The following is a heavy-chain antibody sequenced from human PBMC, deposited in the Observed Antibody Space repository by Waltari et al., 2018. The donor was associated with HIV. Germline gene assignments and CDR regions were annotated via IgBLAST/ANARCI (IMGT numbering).Heavy chain of an antibody. Sequence: EVQLVESGGGLVQPGGSLRLSCAASGLTFSRYWTPWFSPAPGQGLVWVSRINSDGSSTSYADSVKGRFTISRDNAKNTLYLQMNSLRAEDTAVYYCARAGRDGKLPPDYWGQGTLVTVSS. CDR3: ARAGRDGKLPPDY. V-gene: IGHV3-74*01. J-gene: IGHJ4*02. D-gene: IGHD1-7*01. CDR2: INSDGSST. CDR1: GLTFSRYW.